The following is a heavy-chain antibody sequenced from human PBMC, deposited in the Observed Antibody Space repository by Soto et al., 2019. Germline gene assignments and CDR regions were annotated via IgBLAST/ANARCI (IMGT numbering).Heavy chain of an antibody. D-gene: IGHD2-2*01. CDR1: GGSISSGGYY. CDR3: ARGEVVPAANGVGGWFAP. Sequence: QVQLQESGPGLVKPSQTLSLTCTVSGGSISSGGYYWSWIRQHPGKGLEWIGYIYYSGSTYYNPSLKSRVTISVDTSKNQFSLKLSSVTAADTAVYYCARGEVVPAANGVGGWFAPWGQGTLVTVSS. J-gene: IGHJ5*02. CDR2: IYYSGST. V-gene: IGHV4-31*03.